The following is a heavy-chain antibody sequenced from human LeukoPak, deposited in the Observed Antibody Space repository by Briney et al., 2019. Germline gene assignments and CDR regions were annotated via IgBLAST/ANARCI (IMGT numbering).Heavy chain of an antibody. CDR2: ISAYNGNT. Sequence: ASVKVSCKASGYTFTSYGISWVRQATGQGLEWMGWISAYNGNTNYAQKLQGRVTMTTDTSTSTAYMELRSLGSDDTAVYYCARGEKVLDYFDYWGQGTLVTVSS. CDR3: ARGEKVLDYFDY. CDR1: GYTFTSYG. D-gene: IGHD3-16*01. J-gene: IGHJ4*02. V-gene: IGHV1-18*01.